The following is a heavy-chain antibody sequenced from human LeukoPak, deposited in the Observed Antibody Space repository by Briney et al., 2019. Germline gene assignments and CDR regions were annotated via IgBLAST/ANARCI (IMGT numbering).Heavy chain of an antibody. V-gene: IGHV1-8*01. Sequence: GASVTVSCKASGYTFTSYDINWVRQAPGQGLEWMGWMNPNSGNTGYAQKFQGRVTMTRNTSISTAYMELSSLRSEDTAGYYCARVTAGAFDIWGQGTMVTVSS. D-gene: IGHD1-14*01. CDR2: MNPNSGNT. CDR1: GYTFTSYD. CDR3: ARVTAGAFDI. J-gene: IGHJ3*02.